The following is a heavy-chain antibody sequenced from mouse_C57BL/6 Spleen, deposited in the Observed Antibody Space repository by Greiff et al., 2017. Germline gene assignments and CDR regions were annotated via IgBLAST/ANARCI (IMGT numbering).Heavy chain of an antibody. CDR2: IYPGGGYT. Sequence: QVQLQQSGAELVRPGTSVKMSCKASGYTFTNYWIGWAKQRPGHGLEWIGDIYPGGGYTNYNEKFKGKATLTADKSSSTAYMQFSSLTSEDSAIYYCARSLYDGYYDYAMDYWGQGTSVTVSS. CDR1: GYTFTNYW. V-gene: IGHV1-63*01. J-gene: IGHJ4*01. CDR3: ARSLYDGYYDYAMDY. D-gene: IGHD2-3*01.